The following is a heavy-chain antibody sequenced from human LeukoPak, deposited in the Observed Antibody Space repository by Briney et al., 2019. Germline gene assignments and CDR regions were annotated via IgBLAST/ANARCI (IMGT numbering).Heavy chain of an antibody. J-gene: IGHJ5*02. Sequence: SVKVSCKASGYTFTSYDINWVRQATGQGLEWMGWMNPNSGNTGYAQKFQGRVTMTRNTSISTAYMELNSLRSEDTAVYYCARAPLGMVRGPMEDPWGQGILVTVSS. CDR1: GYTFTSYD. CDR3: ARAPLGMVRGPMEDP. V-gene: IGHV1-8*01. D-gene: IGHD3-10*01. CDR2: MNPNSGNT.